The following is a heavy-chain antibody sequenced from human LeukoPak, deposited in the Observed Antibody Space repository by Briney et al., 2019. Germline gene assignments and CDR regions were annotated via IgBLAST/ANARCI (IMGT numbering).Heavy chain of an antibody. CDR3: ASLPAGYYYDSSGYYYRYYYYGMDV. J-gene: IGHJ6*02. CDR1: GGSFSAYY. V-gene: IGHV4-34*01. D-gene: IGHD3-22*01. CDR2: INHSGST. Sequence: PSETLSLTCAVYGGSFSAYYWSWIRQPPGKGLEWIGEINHSGSTNYNPSLKSRVTISVDTSKNQFSLKLSSVTAADTAVYYCASLPAGYYYDSSGYYYRYYYYGMDVWGQGTTVTVSS.